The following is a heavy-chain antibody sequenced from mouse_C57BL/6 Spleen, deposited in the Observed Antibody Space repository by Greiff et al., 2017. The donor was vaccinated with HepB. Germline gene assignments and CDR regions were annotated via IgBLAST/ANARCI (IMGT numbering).Heavy chain of an antibody. V-gene: IGHV7-3*01. Sequence: EVKLMESGGGLVQPGGSLSLSCAASGFTFTDYYMSWVRQPPGKPLEWLGFIRNKANGYTTEYSASVKGRFTISRDNSQSILYLQMNALRAEDSATYYCARDYGSSYWYFDVWGTGTTVTVSS. J-gene: IGHJ1*03. CDR1: GFTFTDYY. D-gene: IGHD1-1*01. CDR3: ARDYGSSYWYFDV. CDR2: IRNKANGYTT.